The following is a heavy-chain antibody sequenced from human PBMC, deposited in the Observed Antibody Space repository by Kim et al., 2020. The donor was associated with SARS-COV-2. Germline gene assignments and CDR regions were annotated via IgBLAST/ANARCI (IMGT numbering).Heavy chain of an antibody. CDR1: GFTVSDNH. D-gene: IGHD3-10*01. CDR2: LNSGGNT. V-gene: IGHV3-66*02. CDR3: TKDPGYGSGIYFDP. Sequence: GGSLRLSCAASGFTVSDNHMSWVRQAPGKGLEWVSVLNSGGNTYYADSVKGRFTISRDNAKNVLYLQMNSLTTEDTAVYHCTKDPGYGSGIYFDPWGQGILVTVSS. J-gene: IGHJ5*02.